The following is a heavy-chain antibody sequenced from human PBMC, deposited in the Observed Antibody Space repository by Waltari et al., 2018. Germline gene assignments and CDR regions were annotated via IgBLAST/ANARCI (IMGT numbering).Heavy chain of an antibody. D-gene: IGHD3-3*01. CDR3: ARVLPYTIFGVAGAFDI. V-gene: IGHV1-69*13. Sequence: QVQLVQSGAEVKKPGSSVKVSCKASGGTSSSYAISWVRQAPGQGLEWMGRMMRSFSTANYAQKFEHRVTITADKSTSTAYMELSSLRSEGTAVYYCARVLPYTIFGVAGAFDIWGQGTMVTVSS. J-gene: IGHJ3*02. CDR1: GGTSSSYA. CDR2: MMRSFSTA.